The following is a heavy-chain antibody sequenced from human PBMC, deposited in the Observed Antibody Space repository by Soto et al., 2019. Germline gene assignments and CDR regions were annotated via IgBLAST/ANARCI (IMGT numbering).Heavy chain of an antibody. CDR3: ARLGSSGWYQGSYFDY. CDR1: GGSITRNNHF. Sequence: QLQLQESGPGLVKASETLSLTCTVSGGSITRNNHFWGWIRQSPGKGLEWIGSIQYGGTTNYNPSVKSQVIMSAETSKNKFSLMMNSVTAADTAVYYCARLGSSGWYQGSYFDYWGQGTLVTVSS. J-gene: IGHJ4*02. V-gene: IGHV4-39*01. D-gene: IGHD6-19*01. CDR2: IQYGGTT.